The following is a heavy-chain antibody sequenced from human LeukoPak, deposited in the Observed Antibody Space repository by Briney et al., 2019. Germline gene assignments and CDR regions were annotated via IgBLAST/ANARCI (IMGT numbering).Heavy chain of an antibody. Sequence: GGSLRLSCAASGFTVSCHYRSWVRQAPGKGLEWISVNYSRGSTYYADAVKGRFTNSRHNSKNTVYLQMNSRRAEDTAVYYCARDYGCNSDYWGQGTLVTVSS. CDR1: GFTVSCHY. D-gene: IGHD4-23*01. V-gene: IGHV3-53*04. CDR3: ARDYGCNSDY. J-gene: IGHJ4*02. CDR2: NYSRGST.